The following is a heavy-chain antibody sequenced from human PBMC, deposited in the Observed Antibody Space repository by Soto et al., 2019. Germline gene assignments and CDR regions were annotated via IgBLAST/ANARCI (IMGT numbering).Heavy chain of an antibody. Sequence: GGSLRLSCAASGFTFSSYWMHWVRQAPGKGLEWVAVIWYDGSNKYYADSVKGRFTISRDNSKNTLYLQMNSLRAEDTAVYYCARDPNPPRGPKLAGYFIDVGGKWTTVTDS. D-gene: IGHD6-19*01. CDR3: ARDPNPPRGPKLAGYFIDV. CDR1: GFTFSSYW. CDR2: IWYDGSNK. V-gene: IGHV3-33*08. J-gene: IGHJ6*03.